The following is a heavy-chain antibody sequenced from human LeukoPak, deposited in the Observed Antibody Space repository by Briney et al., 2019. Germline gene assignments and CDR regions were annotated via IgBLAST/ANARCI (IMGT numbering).Heavy chain of an antibody. J-gene: IGHJ4*02. V-gene: IGHV1-2*02. CDR3: ARDAGPYSIGWYSVSNFDY. CDR2: INPNSGGT. D-gene: IGHD6-19*01. Sequence: ASVKVSCKASGYTFTGYYMHWVRQAPGQGLEWMGWINPNSGGTNYAQKFQGRVTMTRDTSISTAYMELSRLRSDDTAVYYCARDAGPYSIGWYSVSNFDYWGQGTLVTVSS. CDR1: GYTFTGYY.